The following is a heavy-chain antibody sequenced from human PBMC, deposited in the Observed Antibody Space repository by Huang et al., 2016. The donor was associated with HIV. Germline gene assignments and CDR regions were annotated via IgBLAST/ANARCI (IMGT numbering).Heavy chain of an antibody. V-gene: IGHV5-51*01. Sequence: ELQLVQSGEVGKKPGEPLKIYCKGSGYPFNGYCYGWVRQLPGKGLEGMGIIYPGDSDTTYSPSFQGQVTISADKSISTAYLQWSGLKASDTAMYYCARQGVGDFVVEPTGLGAFDIWGQGTMVTVSS. J-gene: IGHJ3*02. CDR2: IYPGDSDT. CDR1: GYPFNGYC. CDR3: ARQGVGDFVVEPTGLGAFDI. D-gene: IGHD2-2*01.